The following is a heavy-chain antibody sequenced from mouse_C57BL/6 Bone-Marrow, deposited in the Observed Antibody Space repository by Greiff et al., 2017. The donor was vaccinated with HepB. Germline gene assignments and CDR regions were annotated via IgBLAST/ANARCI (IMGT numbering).Heavy chain of an antibody. CDR3: ARDRDYYGSSYIDY. V-gene: IGHV3-6*01. CDR1: GYSITSGYY. Sequence: ESGPGLVKPSQSLSLTCSVTGYSITSGYYWNWIRQFPGNKLEWMGYISYDGSNNYNPSLKNRISITRDTSKNQFFLKLNSVTTEDTATYYCARDRDYYGSSYIDYWGQGTTLTVSS. CDR2: ISYDGSN. J-gene: IGHJ2*01. D-gene: IGHD1-1*01.